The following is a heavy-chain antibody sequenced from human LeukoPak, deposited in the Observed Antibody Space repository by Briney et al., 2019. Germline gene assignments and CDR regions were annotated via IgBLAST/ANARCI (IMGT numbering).Heavy chain of an antibody. V-gene: IGHV3-30*02. Sequence: GGSLRLSCAASGFTFSSYGMHWVRQAPGKGLEWVAFIRYDGSNKYYADSVKGRFTISRDNSKNTLYLQMNSLRAEDTAVYYCAKDHDCSGGSCPSYYYYMDVWGKGTTVTVSS. J-gene: IGHJ6*03. CDR1: GFTFSSYG. D-gene: IGHD2-15*01. CDR2: IRYDGSNK. CDR3: AKDHDCSGGSCPSYYYYMDV.